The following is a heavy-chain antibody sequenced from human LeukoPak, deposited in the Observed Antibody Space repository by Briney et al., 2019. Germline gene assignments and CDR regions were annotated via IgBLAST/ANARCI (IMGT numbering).Heavy chain of an antibody. D-gene: IGHD7-27*01. V-gene: IGHV1-8*01. CDR2: MSSNNGNT. Sequence: ASVKVSCKASGYPFTSYDINWVRQATGQGLEWMGWMSSNNGNTGYAQKFQGRVTMTRDTSISTAYMELSSLRSEDTAVYYCARGPPNWGMVGYWGQGTLVTASS. CDR3: ARGPPNWGMVGY. CDR1: GYPFTSYD. J-gene: IGHJ4*02.